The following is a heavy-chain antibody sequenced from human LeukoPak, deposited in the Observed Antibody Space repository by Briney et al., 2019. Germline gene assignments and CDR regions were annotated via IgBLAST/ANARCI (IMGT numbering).Heavy chain of an antibody. V-gene: IGHV3-30*02. Sequence: GGSLTLSCAASGFTFSSFGMHWVRQTPGKGLEWLTFIHNDGITEYYADSVKGRFTISRDNSKNMLYLQMNSLETEDTAVYYCAKDDDRHWGSSCQDYWGQGTLVTVSS. CDR3: AKDDDRHWGSSCQDY. CDR1: GFTFSSFG. CDR2: IHNDGITE. J-gene: IGHJ4*02. D-gene: IGHD2-2*01.